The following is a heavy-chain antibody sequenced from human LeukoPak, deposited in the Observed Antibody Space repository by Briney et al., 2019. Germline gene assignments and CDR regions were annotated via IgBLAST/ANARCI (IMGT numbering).Heavy chain of an antibody. CDR2: ISAYDGNT. Sequence: ASVKVSCKASGYTFTSFGFSWVRQAPGQGLEWMGWISAYDGNTNYAQQLQGRVTMTTDTSTSTAYMELRSLRSDDTAVYYCARVPIVVVVAAAGGHAFDIWGQGTTVTVSS. J-gene: IGHJ3*02. V-gene: IGHV1-18*01. CDR3: ARVPIVVVVAAAGGHAFDI. CDR1: GYTFTSFG. D-gene: IGHD2-15*01.